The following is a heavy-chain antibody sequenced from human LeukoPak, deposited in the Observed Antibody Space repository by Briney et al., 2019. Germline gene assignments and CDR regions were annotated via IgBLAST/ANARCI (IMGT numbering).Heavy chain of an antibody. CDR3: ARDLVVATGPDY. CDR1: GFTLSSYW. Sequence: SGGSLRLSCAASGFTLSSYWMHWVRQAPGKGLVWVSRINNDGSSTNYADSVKGRFTISRDNAKNTLYLQMNSLRAEDTAVYYCARDLVVATGPDYWGQGTLVTVSS. V-gene: IGHV3-74*01. D-gene: IGHD5-12*01. J-gene: IGHJ4*02. CDR2: INNDGSST.